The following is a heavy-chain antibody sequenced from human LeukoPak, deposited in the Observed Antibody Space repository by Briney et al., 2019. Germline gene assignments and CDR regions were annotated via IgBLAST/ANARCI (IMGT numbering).Heavy chain of an antibody. J-gene: IGHJ4*02. CDR2: IYYSGST. Sequence: SETLSLTCTVSGDSINSYYWSWIRQPPGKGLEWIGYIYYSGSTNYNPSLKSRVTISVDTSKNQFSLKLSSVTAADTAVYYCARANSGYYLGGFDYWGQGTLVTVSS. CDR1: GDSINSYY. V-gene: IGHV4-59*01. CDR3: ARANSGYYLGGFDY. D-gene: IGHD5-12*01.